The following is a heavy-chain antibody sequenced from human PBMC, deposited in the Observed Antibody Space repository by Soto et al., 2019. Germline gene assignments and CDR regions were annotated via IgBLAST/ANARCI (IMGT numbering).Heavy chain of an antibody. J-gene: IGHJ6*02. V-gene: IGHV1-58*01. Sequence: ASVKVSCKASGFTFTSSAVQWVRQARGQRLEWIGWIVVGSGNTNYAQKFQERVTITRDMSTSTAYMELSSLRSEDTAVYYCAADRRFLERSYYYGMDVWGQGTTVTVSS. CDR1: GFTFTSSA. CDR3: AADRRFLERSYYYGMDV. CDR2: IVVGSGNT. D-gene: IGHD3-3*01.